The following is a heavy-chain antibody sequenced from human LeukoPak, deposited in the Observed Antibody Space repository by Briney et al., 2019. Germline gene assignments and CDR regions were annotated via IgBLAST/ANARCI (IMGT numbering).Heavy chain of an antibody. CDR1: GFTFSSYS. J-gene: IGHJ4*02. D-gene: IGHD6-13*01. CDR3: AREGEQQLVLDY. V-gene: IGHV3-21*01. Sequence: GGSRRLSCAASGFTFSSYSMNWVRQAPGKGLEWVSSISSSSSYIYYADSVKGRFTISRDNAKNSLYLQMNSLRAEDTAVYYCAREGEQQLVLDYWGQGTLVTVSS. CDR2: ISSSSSYI.